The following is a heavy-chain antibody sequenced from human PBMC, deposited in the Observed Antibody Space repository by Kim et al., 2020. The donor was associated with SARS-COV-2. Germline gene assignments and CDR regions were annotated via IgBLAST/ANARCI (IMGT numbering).Heavy chain of an antibody. CDR3: ARDTVVTTWTQPYGMDV. D-gene: IGHD4-17*01. V-gene: IGHV4-59*13. CDR1: GGSISSYY. CDR2: IYYSGST. Sequence: SETLSLTCTVSGGSISSYYWSWIRQPPGKGLEWIGYIYYSGSTNYNPSLKSRVTISVDTSKNQFSLKLSSVTAADTAVYYCARDTVVTTWTQPYGMDVWGQGTTVTVSS. J-gene: IGHJ6*02.